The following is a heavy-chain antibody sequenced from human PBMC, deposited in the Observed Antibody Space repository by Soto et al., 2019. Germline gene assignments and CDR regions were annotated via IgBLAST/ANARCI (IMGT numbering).Heavy chain of an antibody. CDR2: IIPIFGTA. D-gene: IGHD2-2*01. V-gene: IGHV1-69*13. CDR3: ATGRSSTSPNIPYGMDV. CDR1: GGTFSSYA. J-gene: IGHJ6*02. Sequence: GASVKVSCKASGGTFSSYAISWVRQAPGQGLEWMGGIIPIFGTANCAQKFQGRVTITADESTSTAYMELSSLRSEDTAVYYCATGRSSTSPNIPYGMDVWGQGTTVTVSS.